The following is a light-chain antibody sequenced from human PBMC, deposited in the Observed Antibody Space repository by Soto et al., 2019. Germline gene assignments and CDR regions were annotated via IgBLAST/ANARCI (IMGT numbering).Light chain of an antibody. J-gene: IGKJ1*01. CDR1: HSVSSNY. V-gene: IGKV3-20*01. Sequence: ETVLTQSPGTLSLSPGERATLSCRSSHSVSSNYLAWYQQKPGQAPRLLIYDVSSRATGIQDRFSCSGYGTNFTLTISRLEPVDFAVYYCQQYGISPTFGQGTKVEIK. CDR3: QQYGISPT. CDR2: DVS.